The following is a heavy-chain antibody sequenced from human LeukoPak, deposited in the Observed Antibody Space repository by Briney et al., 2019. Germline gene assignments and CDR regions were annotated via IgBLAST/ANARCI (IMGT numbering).Heavy chain of an antibody. J-gene: IGHJ4*02. CDR1: GGSISSGGYS. Sequence: SETLSLTCAVSGGSISSGGYSWSWIRQPPGKGLEWIGYIYHSGSTYYNPSLKSRVTISVDRSKNQFSLKLSSVTAADTAVYYCARESTTNDGSGLDYWGQGTLVTVSS. V-gene: IGHV4-30-2*01. CDR2: IYHSGST. CDR3: ARESTTNDGSGLDY. D-gene: IGHD5/OR15-5a*01.